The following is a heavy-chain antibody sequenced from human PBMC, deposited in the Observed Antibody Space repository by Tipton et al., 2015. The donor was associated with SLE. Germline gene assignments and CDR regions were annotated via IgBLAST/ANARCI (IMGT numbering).Heavy chain of an antibody. Sequence: LSLTCTVSGGSISSYYWSWIRQPPGKGLVWVSRINSDGSSTSYADSVKGRFTISRDNAKNMLYLQMNSLRAEDTAVYYCGTTSTDYGMDAWGQGTTVTVSS. J-gene: IGHJ6*02. D-gene: IGHD2-8*02. CDR1: GGSISSYY. V-gene: IGHV3-74*01. CDR3: GTTSTDYGMDA. CDR2: INSDGSST.